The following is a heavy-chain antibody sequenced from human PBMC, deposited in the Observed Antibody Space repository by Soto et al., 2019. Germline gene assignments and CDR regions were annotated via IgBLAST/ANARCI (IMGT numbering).Heavy chain of an antibody. Sequence: SETLSLTCAVYGGSFSGYYWSWIRQPPGKGLEWIGEINHSGSTNYNPSLKSRVTISVDTSKNQFSLKLSSVTAADTAVYYCARGGTIFGVVILYYYGMDVWGQGTTVTVSS. CDR1: GGSFSGYY. J-gene: IGHJ6*02. V-gene: IGHV4-34*01. CDR3: ARGGTIFGVVILYYYGMDV. D-gene: IGHD3-3*01. CDR2: INHSGST.